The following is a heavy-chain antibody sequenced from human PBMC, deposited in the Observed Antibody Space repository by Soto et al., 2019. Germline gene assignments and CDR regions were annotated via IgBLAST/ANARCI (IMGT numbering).Heavy chain of an antibody. Sequence: ASVKVSCKASGYTFTSYGISWVRQAPGQGLEWMGWISAYNGNTNYAQKLQGRVTMTTDTSTSTAYMELRSLRSDDTAVYYCARDQYCSGGSCWRDYYYGMDVWGQGTTVTAP. J-gene: IGHJ6*02. V-gene: IGHV1-18*01. CDR3: ARDQYCSGGSCWRDYYYGMDV. CDR1: GYTFTSYG. CDR2: ISAYNGNT. D-gene: IGHD2-15*01.